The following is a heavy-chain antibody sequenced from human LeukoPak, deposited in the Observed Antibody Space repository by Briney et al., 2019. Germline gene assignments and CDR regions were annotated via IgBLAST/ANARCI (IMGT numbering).Heavy chain of an antibody. D-gene: IGHD3-3*01. CDR2: IYDTGST. CDR1: GGSISSSSYY. CDR3: QSRFLEWLLDY. J-gene: IGHJ4*02. Sequence: SETLSLTCTVSGGSISSSSYYWGWIRQPPGKGLEWIGSIYDTGSTYYNPSLKSRVIISVDTSKNQFSLKLSSVTAADTAVYYCQSRFLEWLLDYWGQGTLVTVSS. V-gene: IGHV4-39*01.